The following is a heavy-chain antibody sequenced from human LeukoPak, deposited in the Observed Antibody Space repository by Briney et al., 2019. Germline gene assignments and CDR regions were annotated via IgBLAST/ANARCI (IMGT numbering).Heavy chain of an antibody. CDR3: ARHSGAGTGFVY. CDR2: IYYSGST. Sequence: SQTLSLTCTVYGGSTSSYYCSWIRQPPGKGLEWIGYIYYSGSTNYNPSLKSRLTISIDTSKNQFSLKLSSVTAADTAVYYCARHSGAGTGFVYWGQGTLVTVPS. CDR1: GGSTSSYY. D-gene: IGHD6-19*01. V-gene: IGHV4-59*08. J-gene: IGHJ4*02.